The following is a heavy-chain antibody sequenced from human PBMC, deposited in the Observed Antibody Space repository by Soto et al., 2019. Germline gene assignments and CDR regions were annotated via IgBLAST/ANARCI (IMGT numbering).Heavy chain of an antibody. CDR2: IIPILGIA. V-gene: IGHV1-69*02. D-gene: IGHD5-18*01. J-gene: IGHJ3*02. CDR3: ARGVDTAMSDDAFDI. CDR1: GGTFSSYT. Sequence: QVQLVQSGAEVKKPGSSVKVSCKASGGTFSSYTISWVRQAPGQGLEWMGRIIPILGIANYAQKFQGRVTXPXXXSXXTAYRELSSLRSADTAVYYCARGVDTAMSDDAFDIWGQGTMVTVSS.